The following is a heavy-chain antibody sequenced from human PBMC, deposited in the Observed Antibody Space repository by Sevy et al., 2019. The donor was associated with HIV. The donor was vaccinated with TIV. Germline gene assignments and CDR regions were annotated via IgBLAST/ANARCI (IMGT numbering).Heavy chain of an antibody. CDR2: INPNSGGT. J-gene: IGHJ4*02. CDR1: GYTFTGYY. V-gene: IGHV1-2*06. CDR3: ARVAYGSGSYYNGILDY. Sequence: ASVKVSCKASGYTFTGYYMHWVRQAPGQGLEWMGRINPNSGGTNYAQKFQGRVTMTRDTSISTAYMDLSRLRSDDTAVYYCARVAYGSGSYYNGILDYWGQGTLVTVSS. D-gene: IGHD3-10*01.